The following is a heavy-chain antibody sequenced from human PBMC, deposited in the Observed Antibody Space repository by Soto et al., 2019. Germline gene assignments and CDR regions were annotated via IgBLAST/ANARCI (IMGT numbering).Heavy chain of an antibody. V-gene: IGHV4-34*01. J-gene: IGHJ6*02. CDR3: ARCIAAAGTYYYYYGMDV. D-gene: IGHD6-13*01. Sequence: SETLSLTCAVYGGSFSGYYWTWIRLPPGTGLEWIGSIYYSGSTYYNPSLKSRVTISVDTSKNQFSLKLSSVTAADTAVYYCARCIAAAGTYYYYYGMDVWGQGTTVTVSS. CDR2: IYYSGST. CDR1: GGSFSGYY.